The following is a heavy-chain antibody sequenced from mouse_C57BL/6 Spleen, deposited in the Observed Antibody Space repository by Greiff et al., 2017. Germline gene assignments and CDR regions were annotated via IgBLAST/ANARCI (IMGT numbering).Heavy chain of an antibody. D-gene: IGHD2-12*01. Sequence: EVKLVESGPGLVKPSQSLSLTCSVTGYSITSGYYWNWIRQFPGNKLEWMGYISYDGSNNYNPSLENRISITRDTSKNQFFLKLNSVTTEDTATYYCARDTNWYFEVWGTGTTVTVSA. V-gene: IGHV3-6*01. CDR2: ISYDGSN. CDR1: GYSITSGYY. CDR3: ARDTNWYFEV. J-gene: IGHJ1*03.